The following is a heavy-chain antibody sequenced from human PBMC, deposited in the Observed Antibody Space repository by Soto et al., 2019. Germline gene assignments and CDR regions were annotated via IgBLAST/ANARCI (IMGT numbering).Heavy chain of an antibody. J-gene: IGHJ6*02. CDR2: IYSGGST. Sequence: QPGGSLRLSCAASGFTVSSNYMSWVRQAPGKGLEWVSVIYSGGSTYYADSVKGRFTISRDNSKNTLYLQMNSLRAEDTAVYYCARSWVGGAYYYGMDVWGQGTTVTVSS. CDR3: ARSWVGGAYYYGMDV. V-gene: IGHV3-66*01. D-gene: IGHD3-16*01. CDR1: GFTVSSNY.